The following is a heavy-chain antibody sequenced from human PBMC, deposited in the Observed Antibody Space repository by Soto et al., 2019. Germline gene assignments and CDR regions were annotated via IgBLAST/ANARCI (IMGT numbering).Heavy chain of an antibody. Sequence: SETLSLTCTVSGGSISSSSYYWGWIRQPPGKGLEWIGSIYYSGSTYYNPSLKSRVTISVDTPKNQFSLKLSSVTAADTAVYYCARQPIVVVAATLRFPHNWFDPWGQGTLVTVSS. J-gene: IGHJ5*02. CDR2: IYYSGST. CDR3: ARQPIVVVAATLRFPHNWFDP. D-gene: IGHD2-15*01. V-gene: IGHV4-39*01. CDR1: GGSISSSSYY.